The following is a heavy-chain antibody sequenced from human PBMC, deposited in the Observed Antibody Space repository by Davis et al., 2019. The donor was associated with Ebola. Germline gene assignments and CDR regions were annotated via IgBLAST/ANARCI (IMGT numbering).Heavy chain of an antibody. CDR1: GGSISSYY. V-gene: IGHV4-59*08. CDR2: IYYSGST. Sequence: SETLSLTCTVSGGSISSYYWSWIRQPPGKGLEWIGYIYYSGSTNYNPSLKSRVTISVDTSKNQFSLKLSSVTAADTAVYYYVGVNYYGMDVWGQGTTVTVSS. J-gene: IGHJ6*02. D-gene: IGHD3-16*01. CDR3: VGVNYYGMDV.